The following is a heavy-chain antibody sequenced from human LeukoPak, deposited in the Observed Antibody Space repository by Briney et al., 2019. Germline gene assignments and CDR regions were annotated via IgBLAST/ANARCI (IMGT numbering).Heavy chain of an antibody. V-gene: IGHV3-11*01. J-gene: IGHJ4*02. CDR3: AGASSGADYFDY. D-gene: IGHD6-6*01. CDR1: GFSFSGYW. CDR2: ISSSGSTI. Sequence: GGSLRLSCAASGFSFSGYWMSWVRQAPGKGLEWVSYISSSGSTIYYADSVKGRFTISRDNAKNSLYLQMNSLRAEDTAVYYCAGASSGADYFDYWGQGTLVTVSS.